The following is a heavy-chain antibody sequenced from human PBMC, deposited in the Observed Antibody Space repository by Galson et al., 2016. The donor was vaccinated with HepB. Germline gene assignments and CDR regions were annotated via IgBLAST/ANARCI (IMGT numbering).Heavy chain of an antibody. CDR3: ARGGGRLLQLHD. CDR1: GGSFSGYY. D-gene: IGHD5-24*01. Sequence: SETLSLTCAVYGGSFSGYYWSWIRQPPGKGLEWIGEIIHTGSANYNPSLKSRVTTSIDTSKKQFSLNLTSVTAADPAVYYCARGGGRLLQLHDWGQGILVTVSS. J-gene: IGHJ4*02. V-gene: IGHV4-34*01. CDR2: IIHTGSA.